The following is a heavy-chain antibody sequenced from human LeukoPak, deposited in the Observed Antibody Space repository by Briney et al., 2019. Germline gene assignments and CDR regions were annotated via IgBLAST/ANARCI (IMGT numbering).Heavy chain of an antibody. CDR1: GITFSSYG. CDR3: ARGVLDSSGRHNWFDP. D-gene: IGHD6-19*01. V-gene: IGHV3-23*01. Sequence: GGSLRLSCAASGITFSSYGMSWVRQAPGKGLEWVSSISGSGVTTYNADSVRGRFTISRDNSKNTLYLQMNSLRAEDTAVYYCARGVLDSSGRHNWFDPWGQGTLVTVSS. CDR2: ISGSGVTT. J-gene: IGHJ5*02.